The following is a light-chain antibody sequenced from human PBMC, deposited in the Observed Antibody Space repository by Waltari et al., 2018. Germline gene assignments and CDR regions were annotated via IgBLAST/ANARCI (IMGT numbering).Light chain of an antibody. J-gene: IGKJ1*01. V-gene: IGKV2-30*02. CDR2: EIS. CDR3: MQGVRPWT. CDR1: YTLLHTHGNIY. Sequence: VMTQSTVSLAVSLGQPAPISCRSSYTLLHTHGNIYLNWFHQRPDQTTRHLFHEISRRDAGVPGRSRGGGSDTDFTMEISRVEAEDAGIYYCMQGVRPWTFGPGTKVEVK.